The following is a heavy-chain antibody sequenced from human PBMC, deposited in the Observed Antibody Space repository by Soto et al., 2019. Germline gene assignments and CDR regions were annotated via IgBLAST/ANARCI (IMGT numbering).Heavy chain of an antibody. CDR1: GFPFSPYT. CDR2: ISYDGSNK. V-gene: IGHV3-30-3*01. J-gene: IGHJ4*02. CDR3: ARGGGFCGGDCYKGGVDY. Sequence: QVQLVESGGGVVQPGRSLGLSCEVSGFPFSPYTMHWVRQGPGKGLEWVAVISYDGSNKYYAASVKGRFTISRDNSKNTLYLQMNSLRPEDTSVYYCARGGGFCGGDCYKGGVDYWGQGTLVTVSS. D-gene: IGHD2-21*02.